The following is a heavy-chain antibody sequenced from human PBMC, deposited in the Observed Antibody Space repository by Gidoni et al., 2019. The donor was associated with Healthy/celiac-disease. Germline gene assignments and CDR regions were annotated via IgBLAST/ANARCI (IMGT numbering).Heavy chain of an antibody. V-gene: IGHV3-48*02. Sequence: EVQLVESGGGLVQPGGSLRLSCAASGFTFSSYSMNWVRQAPGKGLEWVSYISSSSSTIYYADSVKGRFTISRDNAKNSLYLQMNSLRDEDTAVYYCARGPSPYSSGWTRVGDYWGQGTLVTVSS. CDR1: GFTFSSYS. CDR3: ARGPSPYSSGWTRVGDY. D-gene: IGHD6-19*01. J-gene: IGHJ4*02. CDR2: ISSSSSTI.